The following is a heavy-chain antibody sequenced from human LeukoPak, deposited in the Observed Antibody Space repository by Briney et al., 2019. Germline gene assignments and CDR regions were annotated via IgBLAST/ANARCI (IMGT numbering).Heavy chain of an antibody. CDR1: GFTVSSNY. J-gene: IGHJ3*02. Sequence: GGSLRLSCAASGFTVSSNYMSWVRRAPGKGLEWVSVIYSGGSTYYADSVKGRFTISRDNSKNTLYLQMNSLRAEDTAVYYCARVTRDIMDAFDIWGQGTMVTVSS. CDR3: ARVTRDIMDAFDI. CDR2: IYSGGST. V-gene: IGHV3-53*01. D-gene: IGHD1-14*01.